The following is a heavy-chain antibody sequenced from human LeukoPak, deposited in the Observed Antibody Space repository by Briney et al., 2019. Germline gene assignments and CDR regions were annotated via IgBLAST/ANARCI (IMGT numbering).Heavy chain of an antibody. CDR1: GFTFSNAW. CDR2: IKTKTDGGTT. Sequence: GGSLRLSCAASGFTFSNAWMTWVRQAPGKGLEWVAHIKTKTDGGTTDYAAPVKGRFTISRDDSKNTLFLQMNSLRAEDTAVYYCAKSYDSSGYYWYTVPPVDYWGQGTLVTVSS. CDR3: AKSYDSSGYYWYTVPPVDY. V-gene: IGHV3-15*01. J-gene: IGHJ4*02. D-gene: IGHD3-22*01.